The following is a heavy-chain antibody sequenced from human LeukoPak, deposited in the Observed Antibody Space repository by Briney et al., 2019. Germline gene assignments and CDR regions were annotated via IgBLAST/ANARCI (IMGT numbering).Heavy chain of an antibody. Sequence: GGSLKVSCAASGFTFSNYAIHWVRQAPGKGLEWVAVISYNGSSKYYADSLQGRFTITRNNSKNTRYMQMNSLRAEDTAVYYCARDSIAAAGTNAFDIWGPGTMVTVSS. J-gene: IGHJ3*02. CDR2: ISYNGSSK. CDR3: ARDSIAAAGTNAFDI. CDR1: GFTFSNYA. D-gene: IGHD6-13*01. V-gene: IGHV3-30*04.